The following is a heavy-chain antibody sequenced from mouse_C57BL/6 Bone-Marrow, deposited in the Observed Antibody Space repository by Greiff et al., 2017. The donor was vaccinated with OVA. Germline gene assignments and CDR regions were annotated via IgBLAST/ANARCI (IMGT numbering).Heavy chain of an antibody. J-gene: IGHJ2*01. Sequence: EVQLQQSGTVLARPGASVKMSCKTSGYTFTSYWMHWVKQRPGQGLEWIGAIYPGNSDTSYNQKFKGKATLTAVTSASTAYMELSSLTNEDSAVYYCTRGNWDSGDYFDYWGQGTTRTVSS. CDR1: GYTFTSYW. D-gene: IGHD4-1*01. CDR2: IYPGNSDT. CDR3: TRGNWDSGDYFDY. V-gene: IGHV1-5*01.